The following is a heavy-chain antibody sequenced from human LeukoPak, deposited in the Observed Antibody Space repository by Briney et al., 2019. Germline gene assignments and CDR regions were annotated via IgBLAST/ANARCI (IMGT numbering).Heavy chain of an antibody. J-gene: IGHJ4*02. CDR1: GYSISSGYY. CDR2: IYHSWST. Sequence: SETLSLTCAVSGYSISSGYYWGWIRQPPGKGLEWIGSIYHSWSTYYNPSLKSRVTISVDTSKNQFSLKLSSVTAADTAVYCCARHNSRGDYLFPLGYWGQGTLVTVSS. CDR3: ARHNSRGDYLFPLGY. V-gene: IGHV4-38-2*01. D-gene: IGHD4-17*01.